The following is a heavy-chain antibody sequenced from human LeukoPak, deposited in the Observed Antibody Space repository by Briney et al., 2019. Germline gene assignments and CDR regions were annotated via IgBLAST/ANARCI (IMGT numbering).Heavy chain of an antibody. D-gene: IGHD4-11*01. Sequence: GGSLRLSCAASGFTFSSYATSWVRQAPGKGLEGVSAISGSGGSTYYADSVKGRFTISRDNSKNTLYLQMNSLRAEDTAVYYCAKDLVTTDYYYGMDVWGQGTTVTVSS. CDR3: AKDLVTTDYYYGMDV. V-gene: IGHV3-23*01. J-gene: IGHJ6*02. CDR2: ISGSGGST. CDR1: GFTFSSYA.